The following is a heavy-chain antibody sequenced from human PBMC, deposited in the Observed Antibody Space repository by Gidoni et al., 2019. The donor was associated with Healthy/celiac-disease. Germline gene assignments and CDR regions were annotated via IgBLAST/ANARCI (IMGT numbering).Heavy chain of an antibody. D-gene: IGHD3-10*01. CDR3: ARVGLWFGLDY. J-gene: IGHJ4*02. V-gene: IGHV4-61*02. Sequence: QVQLQESCPGLVKPSPTLSLTFTSSGGSISSGSYYWSWIRQPAGKGLEWIGRIYTSGRTNYNPSLKSRVTMSVDTSKNQFSLKLSSVTAADTAVYYCARVGLWFGLDYWGQGTLVTVSS. CDR1: GGSISSGSYY. CDR2: IYTSGRT.